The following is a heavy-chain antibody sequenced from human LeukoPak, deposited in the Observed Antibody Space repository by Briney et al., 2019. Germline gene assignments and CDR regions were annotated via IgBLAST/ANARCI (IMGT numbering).Heavy chain of an antibody. CDR3: AREEGHGSSGYYTAFDY. Sequence: GGSLRLSCAASGFTFSSSAMSWVRQVPGKGLVWVSRINSDGSSTSYADSVKGRFTISRDNAKNTLYLQMNSLRAEDTAVYYCAREEGHGSSGYYTAFDYWGQGTLATVSS. CDR1: GFTFSSSA. J-gene: IGHJ4*02. D-gene: IGHD6-19*01. V-gene: IGHV3-74*01. CDR2: INSDGSST.